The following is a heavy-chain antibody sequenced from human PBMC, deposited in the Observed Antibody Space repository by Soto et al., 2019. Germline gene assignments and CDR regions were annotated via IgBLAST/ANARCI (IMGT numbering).Heavy chain of an antibody. V-gene: IGHV4-34*01. D-gene: IGHD6-19*01. CDR3: ARGTIRQWLVLGWFDP. J-gene: IGHJ5*02. CDR2: INHIGST. Sequence: SETLSLTGAVYVGSFSGYYWSWIRQPPGKGLEWIGEINHIGSTNYNPSLKSRVTISVDTSKNQFSLKLSSVTAADTAVYYCARGTIRQWLVLGWFDPWGQGTLVTV. CDR1: VGSFSGYY.